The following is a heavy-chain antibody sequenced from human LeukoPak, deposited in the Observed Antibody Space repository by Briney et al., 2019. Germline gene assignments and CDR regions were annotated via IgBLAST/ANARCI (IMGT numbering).Heavy chain of an antibody. CDR2: MNPNSGNT. CDR1: GYTFTSYD. D-gene: IGHD3-22*01. J-gene: IGHJ6*03. Sequence: GASVKVSCKASGYTFTSYDINWVRQATGQGLEWMGWMNPNSGNTGYAQKLQGRVTMTTDTSTSTAYMELSSLRSEDTAVYYCASGYYDSSGLNYMDVWGKGTTVTVSS. V-gene: IGHV1-8*01. CDR3: ASGYYDSSGLNYMDV.